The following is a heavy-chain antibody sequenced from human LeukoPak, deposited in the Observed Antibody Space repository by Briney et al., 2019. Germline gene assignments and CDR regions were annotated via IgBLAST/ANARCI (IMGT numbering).Heavy chain of an antibody. V-gene: IGHV4-59*01. Sequence: SETLSLTCTVSGDSISSYYWSWLRQPPGKRLEWIGYVSNIETTNYNPSLKSRVTISVDTSKSQFSLRLNSVTAADTAVYYCARPPHYYDTSGYSVWGQGTLVTVSS. CDR3: ARPPHYYDTSGYSV. J-gene: IGHJ4*02. D-gene: IGHD3-22*01. CDR2: VSNIETT. CDR1: GDSISSYY.